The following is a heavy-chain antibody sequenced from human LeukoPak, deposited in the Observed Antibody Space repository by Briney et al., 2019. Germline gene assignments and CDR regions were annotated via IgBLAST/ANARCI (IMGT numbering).Heavy chain of an antibody. Sequence: LSLTCAVYGGSFSGYYWSWIRQAPGKGLEWVSYISSSGSTIYYADSVKGRFTISRDNAKNSLYLQMNSLRAEDTAVYYCARDQNWNDEGDYWGQGTLVTVSS. D-gene: IGHD1-1*01. V-gene: IGHV3-11*04. CDR1: GGSFSGYY. CDR3: ARDQNWNDEGDY. J-gene: IGHJ4*02. CDR2: ISSSGSTI.